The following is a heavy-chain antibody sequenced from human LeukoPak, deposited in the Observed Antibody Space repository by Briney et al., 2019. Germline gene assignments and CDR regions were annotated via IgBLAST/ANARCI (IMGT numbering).Heavy chain of an antibody. D-gene: IGHD2/OR15-2a*01. Sequence: GGSLRLPCAASGFSFEACDMHWVRHVPGKGLEWVSHLNKDGDRTYYADSVKGRFTISRDNSKNSLYLQMNSLRREDTALYYCGTWAFYLGLDVRGEGDTVTVS. V-gene: IGHV3-43*02. J-gene: IGHJ6*01. CDR1: GFSFEACD. CDR2: LNKDGDRT. CDR3: GTWAFYLGLDV.